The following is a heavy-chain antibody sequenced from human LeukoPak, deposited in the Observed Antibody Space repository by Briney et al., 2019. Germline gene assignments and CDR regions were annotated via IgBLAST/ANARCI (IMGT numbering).Heavy chain of an antibody. J-gene: IGHJ4*02. CDR2: ISAYNGNT. Sequence: GASVKFSCKASGYTFTSYGISWVRQAPGQGLEWMGWISAYNGNTNYAQKLQGRVTMTTDTSTSTAYMELRSLRSDDTAVYYCARSGYCSGGSCYKRKYYFDYWGQGTLLTVPS. CDR1: GYTFTSYG. CDR3: ARSGYCSGGSCYKRKYYFDY. V-gene: IGHV1-18*01. D-gene: IGHD2-15*01.